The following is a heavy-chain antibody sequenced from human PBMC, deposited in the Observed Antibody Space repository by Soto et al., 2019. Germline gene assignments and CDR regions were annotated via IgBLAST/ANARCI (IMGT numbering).Heavy chain of an antibody. Sequence: SETLSLTCTVSGGSISNGGYYWNWVRQHPGKGLEWIGYIHYSGSTWYNPSLESRVTISVDTSKDQFSLKLRSVTAADTAVYYCARVRGSGSYAAYYFDPWGQGTLVTVSS. D-gene: IGHD3-10*01. J-gene: IGHJ4*01. CDR1: GGSISNGGYY. CDR3: ARVRGSGSYAAYYFDP. V-gene: IGHV4-31*03. CDR2: IHYSGST.